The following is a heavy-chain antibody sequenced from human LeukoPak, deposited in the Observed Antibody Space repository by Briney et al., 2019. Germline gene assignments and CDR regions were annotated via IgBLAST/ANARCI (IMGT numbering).Heavy chain of an antibody. Sequence: PGGSLTLSCAASGFTFSSYGMHWVRQAPGKGLEWVAVIWYDGSNKYYADSVKGRFTISRDNSKNTLYLQMNSLRAEDTAVYYCAREYGRFGESNNWFDPWGQGTLVTVSS. V-gene: IGHV3-33*01. CDR2: IWYDGSNK. J-gene: IGHJ5*02. CDR3: AREYGRFGESNNWFDP. D-gene: IGHD3-10*01. CDR1: GFTFSSYG.